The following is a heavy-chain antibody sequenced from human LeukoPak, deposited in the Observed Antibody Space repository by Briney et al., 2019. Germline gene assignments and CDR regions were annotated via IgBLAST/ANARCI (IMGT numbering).Heavy chain of an antibody. Sequence: GESPKISCQGSGYTFTNYWIGWVRQMPGKGLEWMGIIYPGDSDTTYNPSFQGQVTFSVDKSSSTAYLRWISPKASDTAIYYCARVGVRGVNGRAYFDYWGQGTLVTVSS. CDR1: GYTFTNYW. CDR3: ARVGVRGVNGRAYFDY. D-gene: IGHD3-10*01. CDR2: IYPGDSDT. V-gene: IGHV5-51*01. J-gene: IGHJ4*02.